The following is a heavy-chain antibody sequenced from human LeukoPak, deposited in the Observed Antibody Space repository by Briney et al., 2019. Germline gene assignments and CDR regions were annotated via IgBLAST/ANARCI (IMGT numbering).Heavy chain of an antibody. V-gene: IGHV3-30-3*01. D-gene: IGHD2-15*01. CDR2: VSSDGGIK. CDR3: ARDSETTPIHVLGY. Sequence: GGSLRLSCVVSGFAFTNYVVHWVRQAPGKGLEWVTLVSSDGGIKYYADSVKGRFSVSRDISKNTLYLQMNSLRVDDTAVYYCARDSETTPIHVLGYWGQGTLVTVSS. CDR1: GFAFTNYV. J-gene: IGHJ4*02.